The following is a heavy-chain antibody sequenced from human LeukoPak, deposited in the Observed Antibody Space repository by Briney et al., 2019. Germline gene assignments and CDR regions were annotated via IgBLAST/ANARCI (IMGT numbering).Heavy chain of an antibody. CDR3: AKINSGYYYSDY. CDR2: MKQDGSEK. CDR1: GFTFSSHW. Sequence: PGGSLRPSCAASGFTFSSHWMSWVRQALGKGLEWVANMKQDGSEKYYVDSVKGRFTISRDNSKNTLYLQMNSLRAEDTAVYYCAKINSGYYYSDYWGQGTLVTVSS. V-gene: IGHV3-7*03. D-gene: IGHD3-22*01. J-gene: IGHJ4*02.